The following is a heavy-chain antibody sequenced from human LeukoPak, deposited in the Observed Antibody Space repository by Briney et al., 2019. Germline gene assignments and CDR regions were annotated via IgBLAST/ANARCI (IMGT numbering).Heavy chain of an antibody. CDR1: GYTFTSYG. Sequence: ASVKVSCKASGYTFTSYGISWVRQAPGQGLEWWGWISPYNGNANYAQKLQGRVTMTTDTSTSTAYMELRSLRSDDTAVYYCARRPLPRGSKLYYDILWTGDMDVWGQGTTVTVSS. D-gene: IGHD3-9*01. CDR2: ISPYNGNA. J-gene: IGHJ6*02. CDR3: ARRPLPRGSKLYYDILWTGDMDV. V-gene: IGHV1-18*01.